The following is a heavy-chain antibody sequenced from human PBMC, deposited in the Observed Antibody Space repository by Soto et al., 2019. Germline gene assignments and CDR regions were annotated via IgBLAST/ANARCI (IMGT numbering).Heavy chain of an antibody. CDR2: IFYGGHT. V-gene: IGHV4-59*01. J-gene: IGHJ4*02. CDR3: ARSPQYSSGWNGGFDY. D-gene: IGHD6-19*01. Sequence: SETLSLTCDVSGDFLTTYYWDWIRQSPGKGLEWIGYIFYGGHTNYNPSLRGRATISVDTSKNQFSLKLSSVTAADTAVYYCARSPQYSSGWNGGFDYWGQGTLVTVSS. CDR1: GDFLTTYY.